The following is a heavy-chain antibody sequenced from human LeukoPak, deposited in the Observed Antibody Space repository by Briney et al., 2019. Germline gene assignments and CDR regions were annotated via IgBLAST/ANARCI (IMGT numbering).Heavy chain of an antibody. CDR1: GFTFSSYE. Sequence: GGSLRLSCAASGFTFSSYEMNWVRQAPGKGLEWVANLNQDGSEKNYVDSVKGRFTISRDNAKNSLYLQMNSLRAEDTALYYCASVFRRLVGAEGPFDYWGQGTLVTVSS. J-gene: IGHJ4*02. CDR2: LNQDGSEK. D-gene: IGHD1-26*01. V-gene: IGHV3-7*03. CDR3: ASVFRRLVGAEGPFDY.